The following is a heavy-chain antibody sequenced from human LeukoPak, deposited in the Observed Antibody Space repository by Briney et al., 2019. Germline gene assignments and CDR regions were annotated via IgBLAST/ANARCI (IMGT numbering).Heavy chain of an antibody. Sequence: GGSLRLSCAASGFTLSSYWMSWVRQAPGKGLEWVANIKQDGREIYYVDSVKGRFTISRDNAKNSLYLQMNSLRAEDTAVYYCARDKQVGATYFDYWGQGTLVTVSS. V-gene: IGHV3-7*01. D-gene: IGHD1-26*01. CDR3: ARDKQVGATYFDY. CDR1: GFTLSSYW. CDR2: IKQDGREI. J-gene: IGHJ4*02.